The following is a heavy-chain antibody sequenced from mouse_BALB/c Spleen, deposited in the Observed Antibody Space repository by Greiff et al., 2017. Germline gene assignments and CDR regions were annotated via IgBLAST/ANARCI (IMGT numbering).Heavy chain of an antibody. CDR1: GFAFSSYD. CDR3: ARHDAPTGYFDV. CDR2: ISSGGGST. J-gene: IGHJ1*01. V-gene: IGHV5-12-1*01. Sequence: EVHLVESGGGLVKPGGSLKLSCAASGFAFSSYDMSWVRQTPEKRLEWVAYISSGGGSTYYPDTVKGRFTISRDNAKNTLYLQMSSLKSEDTAMYYCARHDAPTGYFDVWGAGTTVTVSS. D-gene: IGHD2-10*01.